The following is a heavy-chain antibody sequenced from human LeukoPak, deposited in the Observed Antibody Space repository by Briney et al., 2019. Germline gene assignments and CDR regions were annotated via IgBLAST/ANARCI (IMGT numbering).Heavy chain of an antibody. CDR2: IHYSGRT. J-gene: IGHJ4*02. CDR1: GGSISSSTYY. CDR3: AREPTNGDFDY. V-gene: IGHV4-39*07. Sequence: SETLSLTCTVSGGSISSSTYYWGWIRQPPGKGLEWIGTIHYSGRTYYNPSLKSRVTISVDTSKNQFSLKLSSVTAADTAVYYCAREPTNGDFDYWGQGTLVTVSS. D-gene: IGHD4-17*01.